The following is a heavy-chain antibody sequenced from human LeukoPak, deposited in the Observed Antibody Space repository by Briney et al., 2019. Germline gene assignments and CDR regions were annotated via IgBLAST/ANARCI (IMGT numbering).Heavy chain of an antibody. V-gene: IGHV4-39*01. CDR2: IYYSGST. CDR3: LGGSRSSWYVGYYYYYMDV. D-gene: IGHD6-13*01. Sequence: SETLSLTCTVSGGSISSSSYYWGWIRQPPGKGLEWFGSIYYSGSTYYNPSLKSRVTISVDTSKNQFSLKLSSVTAADTAVYYCLGGSRSSWYVGYYYYYMDVWGKGTTVTVSS. CDR1: GGSISSSSYY. J-gene: IGHJ6*03.